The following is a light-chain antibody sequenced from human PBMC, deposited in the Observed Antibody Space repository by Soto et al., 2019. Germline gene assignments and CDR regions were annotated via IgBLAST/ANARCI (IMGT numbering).Light chain of an antibody. V-gene: IGKV1-39*01. Sequence: DIQMTQSPSSLSASVGDRVTITCRASQSISSYLNWYQQKPVKAPKLLIYAASSLQSGVPSRFSGSGPGTDFSLTISSLQPEDFANYYCKQGVTFGPGTKVDIK. CDR2: AAS. CDR1: QSISSY. J-gene: IGKJ3*01. CDR3: KQGVT.